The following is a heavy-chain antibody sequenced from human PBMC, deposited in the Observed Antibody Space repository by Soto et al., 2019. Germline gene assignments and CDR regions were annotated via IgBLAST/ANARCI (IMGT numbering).Heavy chain of an antibody. Sequence: QVPLVQSGGELKKPGASVKVSCKASGYTFTNYAISWVRQAPGRGLEWMGWVNTYNGNPNYAQIFQGRVTMTTDTSTGTAYMELRSLNSDDSAIYYCARDSQYSTSWQRFDSWGQGTLVTVSS. CDR2: VNTYNGNP. CDR3: ARDSQYSTSWQRFDS. D-gene: IGHD6-13*01. J-gene: IGHJ4*02. CDR1: GYTFTNYA. V-gene: IGHV1-18*01.